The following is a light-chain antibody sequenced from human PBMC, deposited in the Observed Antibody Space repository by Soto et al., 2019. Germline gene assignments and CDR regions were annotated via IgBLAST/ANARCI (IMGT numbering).Light chain of an antibody. CDR2: TNN. CDR3: ATWDDSRNGV. V-gene: IGLV1-44*01. CDR1: TSNIESHP. Sequence: QSALTQPPSASGTPGQRIIISCSGSTSNIESHPVNWFQQVPGAAPKLLIKTNNQRPSGVPDRFSGSKSGASASLAISGLRSEDEANYYCATWDDSRNGVFGSGTKVTVL. J-gene: IGLJ1*01.